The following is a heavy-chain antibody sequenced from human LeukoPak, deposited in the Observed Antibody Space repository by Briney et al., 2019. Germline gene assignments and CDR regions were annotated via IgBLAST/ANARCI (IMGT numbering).Heavy chain of an antibody. J-gene: IGHJ3*02. CDR3: ARGYTSPWDRAFDI. CDR1: GFTFSSYW. D-gene: IGHD6-19*01. Sequence: SGGSLRLSCAASGFTFSSYWMSWVRQAPGKGLEWVANIKQDGSEKYYVDSVKGRFTISRDNAKNSLYLQMNSLRAEDTAVYYCARGYTSPWDRAFDIWGQGTMVTVSS. V-gene: IGHV3-7*01. CDR2: IKQDGSEK.